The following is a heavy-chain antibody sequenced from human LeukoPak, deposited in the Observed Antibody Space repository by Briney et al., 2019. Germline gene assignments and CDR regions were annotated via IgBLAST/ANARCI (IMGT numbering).Heavy chain of an antibody. CDR1: RGTLSSYA. V-gene: IGHV1-69*04. Sequence: SVKVSCKASRGTLSSYAISWVRQAPGQGLEWMGRIIPILGIANYAQKFQGRATITADKSTSTAYMELSSLRSEDTAVYYCARGFMYGGWFDPWGQGTLVTVSS. J-gene: IGHJ5*02. CDR2: IIPILGIA. D-gene: IGHD3-10*02. CDR3: ARGFMYGGWFDP.